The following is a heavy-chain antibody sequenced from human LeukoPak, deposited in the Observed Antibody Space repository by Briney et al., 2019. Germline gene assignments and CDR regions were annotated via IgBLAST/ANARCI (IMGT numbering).Heavy chain of an antibody. CDR2: ITSSSSYI. CDR3: ARWRTSNWSEFDY. Sequence: GGSLRLSCAASGFSFGSYSMDWVRQAPGKGLEWVSSITSSSSYIYYADSVKGRFTISRDNAKNSLYLQMNSLRAEDTAVYFCARWRTSNWSEFDYWGQGTLVTVSS. V-gene: IGHV3-21*04. J-gene: IGHJ4*02. D-gene: IGHD6-13*01. CDR1: GFSFGSYS.